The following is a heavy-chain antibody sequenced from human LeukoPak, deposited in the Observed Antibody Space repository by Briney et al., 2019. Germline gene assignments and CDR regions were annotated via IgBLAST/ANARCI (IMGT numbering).Heavy chain of an antibody. D-gene: IGHD2/OR15-2a*01. CDR2: ISYDGSNK. Sequence: GWSLRLSCAASGFTFSSYGMHWVRQTPGKGLEWVAVISYDGSNKYYADSVKGRLTISRDNSKNTLYLQMNSLRAEDTAIYYCAREGPRGNSQFDYWGQGTLVTVSS. V-gene: IGHV3-30*03. CDR1: GFTFSSYG. J-gene: IGHJ4*02. CDR3: AREGPRGNSQFDY.